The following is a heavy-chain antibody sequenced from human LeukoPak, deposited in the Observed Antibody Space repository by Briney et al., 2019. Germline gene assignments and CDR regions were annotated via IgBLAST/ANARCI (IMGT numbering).Heavy chain of an antibody. Sequence: SETLSPTCTVSGGYIGSYYWSWIRQPPGKGLEWIAYIYYSGITNYNPSLKSRLTISLDTSRNQFSLKLSSVTAADTAVYYCARTMVRGVVPSAYGMDFWGKGTTVTVSS. CDR3: ARTMVRGVVPSAYGMDF. V-gene: IGHV4-59*01. CDR2: IYYSGIT. D-gene: IGHD3-10*01. J-gene: IGHJ6*04. CDR1: GGYIGSYY.